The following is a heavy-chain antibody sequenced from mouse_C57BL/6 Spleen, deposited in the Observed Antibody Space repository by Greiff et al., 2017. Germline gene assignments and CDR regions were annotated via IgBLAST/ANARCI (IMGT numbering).Heavy chain of an antibody. CDR1: GYTFTSYT. V-gene: IGHV1-4*01. D-gene: IGHD1-1*02. Sequence: QVKLQQSGAELARPGASVKMSCKASGYTFTSYTMHWVKQRPGQGLEWIGYINPSSGYTKYNQKFKDKATLTADKSSSTAYMQLRSLTSEDSAIYNCARGVGAYCAMDYWGQGTSVTVSS. J-gene: IGHJ4*01. CDR2: INPSSGYT. CDR3: ARGVGAYCAMDY.